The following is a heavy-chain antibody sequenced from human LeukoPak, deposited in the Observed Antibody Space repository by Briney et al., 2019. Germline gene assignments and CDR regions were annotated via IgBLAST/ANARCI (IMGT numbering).Heavy chain of an antibody. CDR3: ARRVVSVRTPTSDNWFDP. J-gene: IGHJ5*02. D-gene: IGHD2/OR15-2a*01. V-gene: IGHV4-59*08. CDR1: GDSITQYY. CDR2: IYDIGST. Sequence: SSETLSLTCTISGDSITQYYWNWIRQSPGKGLEWIGYIYDIGSTWYNPSLKNRVTISADSSKNQLSLRLSFVTAADTAVYYCARRVVSVRTPTSDNWFDPWGQGILVTVSS.